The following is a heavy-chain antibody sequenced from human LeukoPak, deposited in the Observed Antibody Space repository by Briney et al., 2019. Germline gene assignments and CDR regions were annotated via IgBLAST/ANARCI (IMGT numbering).Heavy chain of an antibody. J-gene: IGHJ4*02. Sequence: AGGSLRLSCAASGFSVSNNYMSWVRQAPGKGLEWVSVIYSGGSTNYADSVKGRFTISRDNAKNSLYLQMNSLRAEDTAVYYCARDRQGGIDYWGQGTLVTVSS. D-gene: IGHD3-16*01. CDR2: IYSGGST. V-gene: IGHV3-66*01. CDR3: ARDRQGGIDY. CDR1: GFSVSNNY.